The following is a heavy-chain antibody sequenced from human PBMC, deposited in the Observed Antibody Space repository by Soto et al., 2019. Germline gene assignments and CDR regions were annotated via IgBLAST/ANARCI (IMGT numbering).Heavy chain of an antibody. V-gene: IGHV3-7*01. CDR1: GFTFGIHW. CDR2: INQDGSDK. CDR3: ATSMRHTLDP. Sequence: EVQVVESGGGLVQPGGYLRLSCAASGFTFGIHWMTWVRQVPGKGLEWVANINQDGSDKYYVDSVKGRFIISRDNAKDSRYLQMNSLRVEDTAVYYCATSMRHTLDPWGQGTLVTVS. D-gene: IGHD2-21*01. J-gene: IGHJ5*02.